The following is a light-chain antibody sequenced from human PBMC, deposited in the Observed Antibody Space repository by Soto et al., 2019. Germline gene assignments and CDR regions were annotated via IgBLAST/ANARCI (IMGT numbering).Light chain of an antibody. V-gene: IGKV3-20*01. Sequence: PGERATLSCRASQTVINNQLAWYQQKPGQAPRLXIYRTSNRATCSPDRFSGSGSGTDFTLTSSRLEPEDFAVYWCQQYDSAPRTFGQGTKVDIK. CDR1: QTVINNQ. CDR2: RTS. CDR3: QQYDSAPRT. J-gene: IGKJ1*01.